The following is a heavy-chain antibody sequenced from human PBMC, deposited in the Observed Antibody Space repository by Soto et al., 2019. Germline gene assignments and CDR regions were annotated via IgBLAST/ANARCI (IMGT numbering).Heavy chain of an antibody. V-gene: IGHV1-69*13. D-gene: IGHD3-3*01. J-gene: IGHJ5*02. CDR3: ARDGWVEREWLLIRNPGGWFDP. CDR2: IIPIFGTA. CDR1: GGTFSSYA. Sequence: GASVKVSCKASGGTFSSYAISWVRQAPGQGLEWMGGIIPIFGTANYAQKFQGRVTITADESTSTAYMELSSLRSEDTAVYYCARDGWVEREWLLIRNPGGWFDPWGQGTLVTVSS.